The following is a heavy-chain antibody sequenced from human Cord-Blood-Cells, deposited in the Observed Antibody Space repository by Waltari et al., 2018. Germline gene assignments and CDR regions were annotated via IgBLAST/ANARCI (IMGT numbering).Heavy chain of an antibody. V-gene: IGHV4-59*11. CDR2: IYYSGST. CDR1: GGSIISHY. D-gene: IGHD1-26*01. CDR3: ARDSPAVAHYSAFDI. J-gene: IGHJ3*02. Sequence: QVQLQESGPGLVRPSETLSLTCTVSGGSIISHYWSRIRQPPGKGLEWIGYIYYSGSTNYNPSLKSRVTISVDTSKNQFSLKLSSVTAADTAVYYCARDSPAVAHYSAFDIWGQGTMVTVSS.